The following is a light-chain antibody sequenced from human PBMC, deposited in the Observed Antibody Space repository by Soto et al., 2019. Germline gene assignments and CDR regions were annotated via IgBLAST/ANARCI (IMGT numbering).Light chain of an antibody. CDR1: QGIRKD. Sequence: IQLTQSPSYMLQSGGRIVKITGRASQGIRKDLGWYQVKPGKAPKLLIYAASTLQSGVPSRFSASGSGTEFTLTTSGLQPDDFATYYCHQYNSYTWTFGQGAKVDIK. J-gene: IGKJ1*01. CDR3: HQYNSYTWT. CDR2: AAS. V-gene: IGKV1-17*01.